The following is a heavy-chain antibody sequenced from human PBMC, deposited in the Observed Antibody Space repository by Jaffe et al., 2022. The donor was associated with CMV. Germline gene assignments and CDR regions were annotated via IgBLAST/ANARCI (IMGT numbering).Heavy chain of an antibody. Sequence: EVQLVESGGGLVQPGGSLRLSCAASGFTFSSYEMNWVRQAPGKGLEWVSYISSSGSTIYYADSVKGRFTISRDNAKNSLYLQMNSLRAEDTAVYYCARVQYYYDSSGYYREGVDAFDIWGQGTMVTVSS. V-gene: IGHV3-48*03. CDR2: ISSSGSTI. D-gene: IGHD3-22*01. J-gene: IGHJ3*02. CDR3: ARVQYYYDSSGYYREGVDAFDI. CDR1: GFTFSSYE.